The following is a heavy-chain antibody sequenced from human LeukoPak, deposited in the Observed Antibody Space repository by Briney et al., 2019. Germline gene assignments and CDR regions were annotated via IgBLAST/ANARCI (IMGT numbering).Heavy chain of an antibody. CDR3: AREQYGSDDALDI. V-gene: IGHV3-33*08. D-gene: IGHD3-10*01. J-gene: IGHJ3*02. Sequence: GGSLRLSCAASGFTFSSYAMHWVRQAPGKGLEWVAVIWYDGSNKYYADSVKGRFTISRDNSKNTLYLQMSSLRAEDTAVYYCAREQYGSDDALDIWGQGTLVTVSS. CDR2: IWYDGSNK. CDR1: GFTFSSYA.